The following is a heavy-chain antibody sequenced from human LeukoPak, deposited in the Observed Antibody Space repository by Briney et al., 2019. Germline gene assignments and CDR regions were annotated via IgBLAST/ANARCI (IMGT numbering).Heavy chain of an antibody. CDR3: AGPDPYYDYVWGSYRFDY. CDR2: IYYSGST. D-gene: IGHD3-16*02. V-gene: IGHV4-39*01. CDR1: GGSISSSSYY. J-gene: IGHJ4*02. Sequence: PSETLSLTCTVSGGSISSSSYYWGWIRQPPGKGLEWIGSIYYSGSTYYNPSLKSRVTISVDTPKNQFSLKLSSVTAADTAVYYCAGPDPYYDYVWGSYRFDYWGQGTLVTVSS.